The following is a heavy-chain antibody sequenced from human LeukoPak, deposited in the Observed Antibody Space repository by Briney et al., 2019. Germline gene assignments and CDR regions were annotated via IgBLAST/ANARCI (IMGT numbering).Heavy chain of an antibody. D-gene: IGHD3-10*01. J-gene: IGHJ6*03. CDR1: GYSCTSYW. CDR2: IYPGDSDT. V-gene: IGHV5-51*01. CDR3: ARLHGSGSYIDYYYYYYMDV. Sequence: GESLKISCKGSGYSCTSYWIGWVRQMPGKGLEWMGIIYPGDSDTRYSPSFQGQVTISADKSISTAYLQWSSLKASDTAMYYCARLHGSGSYIDYYYYYYMDVWGKGTTVTVSS.